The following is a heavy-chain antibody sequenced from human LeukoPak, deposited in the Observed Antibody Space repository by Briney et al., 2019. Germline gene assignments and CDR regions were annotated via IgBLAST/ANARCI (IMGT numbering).Heavy chain of an antibody. CDR1: GFTFSSYA. D-gene: IGHD2-2*02. Sequence: GGSLRLSCAASGFTFSSYAMSWVRQAPGKGLEWVSAISGSGGSTYYADSVKGRVTISRDNSKNTLYLQMNSLRAEDTAVYYCAKDRKDIVVVPAAIAPAYYYYMDVWGKGTTVTVSS. CDR3: AKDRKDIVVVPAAIAPAYYYYMDV. J-gene: IGHJ6*03. CDR2: ISGSGGST. V-gene: IGHV3-23*01.